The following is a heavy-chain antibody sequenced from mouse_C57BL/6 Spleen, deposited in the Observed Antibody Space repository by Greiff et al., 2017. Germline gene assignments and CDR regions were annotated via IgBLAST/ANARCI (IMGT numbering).Heavy chain of an antibody. D-gene: IGHD4-1*01. CDR1: GYTFTEYT. J-gene: IGHJ2*01. Sequence: QVHVKQSGAELVKPGASVKLSCKASGYTFTEYTIHWVKQRSGQGLEWIGWFYPGSGSIKYNEKFKDKATLTADKSSSTVYMELSRLTSEDSAVYFCARHEEGGTGTYYFDYWGQGTTLTVSS. V-gene: IGHV1-62-2*01. CDR3: ARHEEGGTGTYYFDY. CDR2: FYPGSGSI.